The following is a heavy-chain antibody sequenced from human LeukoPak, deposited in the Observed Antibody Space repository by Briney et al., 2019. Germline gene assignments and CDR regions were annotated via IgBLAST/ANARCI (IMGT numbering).Heavy chain of an antibody. D-gene: IGHD6-13*01. CDR1: GGTFSSYA. Sequence: GVSVKVSCKASGGTFSSYAISWVRQAPGQGLEWMGGIIPIFGTANYAQKFQGRVTITADESTSTAYMELSSLRSEDTAVYYCARDRRAQQQLVLYYWGQGTLVTVSS. CDR3: ARDRRAQQQLVLYY. CDR2: IIPIFGTA. J-gene: IGHJ4*02. V-gene: IGHV1-69*13.